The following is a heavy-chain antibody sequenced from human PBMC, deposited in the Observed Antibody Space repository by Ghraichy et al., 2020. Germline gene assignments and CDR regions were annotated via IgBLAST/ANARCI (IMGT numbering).Heavy chain of an antibody. D-gene: IGHD3-22*01. CDR1: GFTFSSYW. V-gene: IGHV3-7*03. CDR2: IKQDGSEK. Sequence: GESLNISCAASGFTFSSYWMSWVRQAPGKGLEWVANIKQDGSEKYYVDSVKGRFTISRDNAKNSLYLQMNSLRAEDTAVYYCAREAEYYYDSSGYPDYWGQGTLVTVSS. CDR3: AREAEYYYDSSGYPDY. J-gene: IGHJ4*02.